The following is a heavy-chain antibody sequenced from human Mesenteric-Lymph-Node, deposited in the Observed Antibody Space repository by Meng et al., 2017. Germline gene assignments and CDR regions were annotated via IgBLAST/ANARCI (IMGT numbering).Heavy chain of an antibody. D-gene: IGHD1-26*01. CDR3: ARGMKYSNSQYYFDY. CDR1: GCPISSYY. CDR2: IYYSGST. J-gene: IGHJ4*02. V-gene: IGHV4-59*12. Sequence: SETLSLTCTVSGCPISSYYWSWIRQPPGKGLGWFGYIYYSGSTTYNHSLKSRVTMSVDTSKNKFSLKLSSVTAADTAMYYCARGMKYSNSQYYFDYWGQGTLVTVSS.